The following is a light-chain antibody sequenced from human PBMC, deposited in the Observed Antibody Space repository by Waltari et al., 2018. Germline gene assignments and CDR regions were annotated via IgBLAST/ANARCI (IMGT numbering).Light chain of an antibody. CDR2: DVS. CDR3: SSYISSSTLEL. V-gene: IGLV2-14*03. CDR1: SSDAGGYNY. Sequence: QSALTQPAPVSGSPGQSITLSCPGTSSDAGGYNYVSWYQPHPVKAPNRMIYDVSNRPSWVSNRFSGSKSGNTASLTISGLQAEDEADYYCSSYISSSTLELFGGGTSLTVL. J-gene: IGLJ2*01.